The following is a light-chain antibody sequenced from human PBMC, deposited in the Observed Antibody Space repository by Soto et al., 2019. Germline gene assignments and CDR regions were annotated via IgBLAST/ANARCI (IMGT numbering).Light chain of an antibody. Sequence: IVMTQSPATLSLSPGERATLSCRASQSVTSNFAWYQQKPGQAPRLLISDASTRATGIPARFSGSGSGTEFTLTISSLQSEDLAVYYCQQYHNWPPWTFGRGTKWIS. CDR3: QQYHNWPPWT. V-gene: IGKV3-15*01. J-gene: IGKJ1*01. CDR2: DAS. CDR1: QSVTSN.